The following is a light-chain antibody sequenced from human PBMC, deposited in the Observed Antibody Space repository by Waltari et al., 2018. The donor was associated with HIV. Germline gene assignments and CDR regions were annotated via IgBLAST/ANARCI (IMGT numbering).Light chain of an antibody. Sequence: QSALTQPASVSGSPGQPITISCTGTSSDVGGYNYVSWYQQHPGKAPKLMIYAVSNRPSGVSNRFSGSKSGNTASLTISGLQAEDEADYYCSSYTSNITRVFGGGTKLTVL. CDR3: SSYTSNITRV. V-gene: IGLV2-14*03. CDR2: AVS. J-gene: IGLJ3*02. CDR1: SSDVGGYNY.